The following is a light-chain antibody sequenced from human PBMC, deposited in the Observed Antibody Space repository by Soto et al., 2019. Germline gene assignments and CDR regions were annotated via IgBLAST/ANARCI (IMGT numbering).Light chain of an antibody. CDR3: SSYTSSSTWV. V-gene: IGLV2-14*01. CDR2: EVI. Sequence: QSALTQPASVSGSPGQSITISCTGTSSDIGDYDYVSWYQQHPGKAPKLMIYEVINRPSGVSDRLSGSKSGNTASLTISGVQAEDEADYYCSSYTSSSTWVFGGGTKVTVL. CDR1: SSDIGDYDY. J-gene: IGLJ3*02.